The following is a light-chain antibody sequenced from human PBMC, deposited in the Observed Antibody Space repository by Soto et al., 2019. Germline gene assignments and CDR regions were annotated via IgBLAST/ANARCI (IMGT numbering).Light chain of an antibody. V-gene: IGKV1-5*01. CDR3: QQYNSYSRT. Sequence: DIQMTQSPSTLSASVGDRVTITCRASQSISSWLAWYQQKPGKAPNLLIYDGSSLESGVPSTFSGSGSGTEFTLTISSLQHDDFATYYCQQYNSYSRTFGQGTKVEIK. CDR2: DGS. CDR1: QSISSW. J-gene: IGKJ1*01.